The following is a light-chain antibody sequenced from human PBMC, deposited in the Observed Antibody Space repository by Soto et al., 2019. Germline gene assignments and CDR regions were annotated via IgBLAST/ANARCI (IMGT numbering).Light chain of an antibody. CDR1: SSNIGAGYD. Sequence: QSVMMQPPAVSGAPGQSVTIACTGTSSNIGAGYDVHWYQQLPGTAPRLLIQAYNTRPSGVPDRFSGSKSGASASLDITGLQTDDEADYYCQSYDTSLSGYVFGFGTKLTVL. CDR3: QSYDTSLSGYV. J-gene: IGLJ1*01. V-gene: IGLV1-40*01. CDR2: AYN.